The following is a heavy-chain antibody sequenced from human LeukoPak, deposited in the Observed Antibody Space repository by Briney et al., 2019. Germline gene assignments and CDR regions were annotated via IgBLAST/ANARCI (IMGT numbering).Heavy chain of an antibody. D-gene: IGHD3-22*01. Sequence: ASVKVSCNASGYTFTSYYMHWVRQASGQGLEWMGIINPSGGSTSYAQKFQGRVTMTRDMSTSTVYMELSSLRSEDTAVYYCARGWEVYYDSSGYFDYWGQGTLVTVSS. V-gene: IGHV1-46*01. CDR2: INPSGGST. CDR1: GYTFTSYY. CDR3: ARGWEVYYDSSGYFDY. J-gene: IGHJ4*02.